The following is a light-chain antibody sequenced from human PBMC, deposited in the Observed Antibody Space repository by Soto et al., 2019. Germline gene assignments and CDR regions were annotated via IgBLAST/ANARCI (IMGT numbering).Light chain of an antibody. Sequence: QSALTQPASVSGSPGQSITISCTGTSSDGGGYNYVSWYQQHPGKAPKLMIYDVSNRPSGVSNRFSSYKSGNTASLTISGLQADDEADYYCSSYTSSSTHVVFGGGTKVTVL. V-gene: IGLV2-14*01. CDR3: SSYTSSSTHVV. J-gene: IGLJ2*01. CDR2: DVS. CDR1: SSDGGGYNY.